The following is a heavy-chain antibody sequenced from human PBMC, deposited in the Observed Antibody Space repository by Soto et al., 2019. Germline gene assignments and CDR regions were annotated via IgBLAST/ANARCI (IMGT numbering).Heavy chain of an antibody. CDR3: ARDAVAMDY. J-gene: IGHJ4*02. Sequence: VGSLRLSCTASEFTISSYSMHWVRQAPGKGLEWVAVISYDGSSKYNADSVKGPFTISRDKSKNTVYLQMHSLTVEDTAVYYCARDAVAMDYWGQGTLVTVSS. CDR1: EFTISSYS. D-gene: IGHD6-19*01. CDR2: ISYDGSSK. V-gene: IGHV3-30-3*01.